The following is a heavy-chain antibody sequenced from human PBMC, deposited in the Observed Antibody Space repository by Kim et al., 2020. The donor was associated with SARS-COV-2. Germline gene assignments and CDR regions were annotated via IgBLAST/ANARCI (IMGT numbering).Heavy chain of an antibody. Sequence: SQTLSLTCAISGDIVSSNSATWNWIRQSPSRGLEWLGRTYYRSKWYNDYAISVKSRFTINPDTSKNQFSLQLNSVTPEDTAVYYCARATGGRGSRFDPWGQGTLVTVSS. J-gene: IGHJ5*02. D-gene: IGHD2-15*01. CDR2: TYYRSKWYN. CDR3: ARATGGRGSRFDP. V-gene: IGHV6-1*01. CDR1: GDIVSSNSAT.